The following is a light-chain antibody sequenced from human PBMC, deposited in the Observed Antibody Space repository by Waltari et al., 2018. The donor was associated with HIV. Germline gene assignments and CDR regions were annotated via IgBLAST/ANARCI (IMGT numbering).Light chain of an antibody. CDR2: AAS. V-gene: IGKV1-17*01. J-gene: IGKJ2*01. Sequence: DIQTTQSPPSLSASVGDRVTIPCRAIQCIRNALGWYQQKPGEAPKRLIYAASTLQNGVSSRFSGSGSGTEFTLTITSLQPEDVATYYCLQHYDYPRTFGQGTKLEIK. CDR1: QCIRNA. CDR3: LQHYDYPRT.